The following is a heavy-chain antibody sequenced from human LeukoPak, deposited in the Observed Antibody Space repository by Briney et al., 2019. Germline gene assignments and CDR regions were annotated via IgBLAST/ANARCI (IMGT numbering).Heavy chain of an antibody. J-gene: IGHJ4*02. CDR1: GFTFSDYY. V-gene: IGHV3-11*01. CDR2: ISTRSTTI. CDR3: ARESYPWYFDY. D-gene: IGHD1-26*01. Sequence: GGSLRLSCAASGFTFSDYYMSWIRQAPGKGLEWVSYISTRSTTIKYADSVRGRFTISRDNAQNSLYLQMNSLRAEDTAIYYCARESYPWYFDYWGQGTLVTVSP.